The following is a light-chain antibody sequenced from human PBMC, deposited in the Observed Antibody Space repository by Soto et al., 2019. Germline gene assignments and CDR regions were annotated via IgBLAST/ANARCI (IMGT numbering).Light chain of an antibody. CDR2: KAS. J-gene: IGKJ5*01. V-gene: IGKV1-5*03. Sequence: DIQMTQSPSTLSASVGDRVTITCRASQSISSGLAWYQQKPGKAPKLLIYKASSLESGVPSRFSGSGSGTEFTLTISSLQPDDFATYYCQQYNSYPITFGQGPRLEIQ. CDR3: QQYNSYPIT. CDR1: QSISSG.